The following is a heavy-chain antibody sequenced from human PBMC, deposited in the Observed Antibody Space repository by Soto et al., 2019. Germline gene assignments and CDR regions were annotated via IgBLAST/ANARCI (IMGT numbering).Heavy chain of an antibody. CDR3: ARDILSSGGQQLVTYNWFDP. V-gene: IGHV4-31*02. J-gene: IGHJ5*02. CDR2: IYYSGST. D-gene: IGHD6-13*01. Sequence: VAGVTVRSGVDYWSLKKKHPGKGLEWIGYIYYSGSTYYNPSLKSRVTISVDTSKNQFSRKLSSVTAADTAVYYCARDILSSGGQQLVTYNWFDPLGQGSLVIVS. CDR1: GVTVRSGVDY.